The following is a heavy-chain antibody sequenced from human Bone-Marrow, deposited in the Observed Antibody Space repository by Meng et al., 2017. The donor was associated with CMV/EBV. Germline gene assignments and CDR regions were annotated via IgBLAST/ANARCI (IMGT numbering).Heavy chain of an antibody. D-gene: IGHD6-13*01. J-gene: IGHJ4*02. CDR2: IWYDGSNK. Sequence: GESLKISCAASGFTFSSYGMHWVRQAPGKGLEWVAVIWYDGSNKYYADSVKGRFTISRDNSKNTLYLQMNSLRAEDTAVYYCARDLRAAAFDYWGQGTLVTVSS. CDR1: GFTFSSYG. V-gene: IGHV3-33*01. CDR3: ARDLRAAAFDY.